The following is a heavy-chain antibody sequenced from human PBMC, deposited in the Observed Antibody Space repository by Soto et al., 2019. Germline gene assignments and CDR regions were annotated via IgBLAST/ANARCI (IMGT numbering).Heavy chain of an antibody. CDR2: INHSGST. CDR1: GGSFSGYY. V-gene: IGHV4-34*01. Sequence: PSETLSLTCAVYGGSFSGYYWSWIRQPPGKGLEWIGEINHSGSTNYNPSLKSRVTISVDTSKNQFSLKLSSVTAADTAVYYCARRGQLVPSLNDYWGQGTLVTVSS. J-gene: IGHJ4*02. CDR3: ARRGQLVPSLNDY. D-gene: IGHD6-6*01.